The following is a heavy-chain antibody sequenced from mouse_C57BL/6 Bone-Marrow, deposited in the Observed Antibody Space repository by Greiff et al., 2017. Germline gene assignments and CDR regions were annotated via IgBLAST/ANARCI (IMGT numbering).Heavy chain of an antibody. J-gene: IGHJ2*01. CDR2: IYPRSGNN. D-gene: IGHD1-1*01. CDR1: GYTFTSYG. CDR3: ARLPYYYGSTYFDY. V-gene: IGHV1-81*01. Sequence: QVQLQQSGAELARPGASVKLSCKASGYTFTSYGISWVKQRTGQGLEWIGEIYPRSGNNYYNEKFKGKATLTADKSSSTSYMVLRILTSEDSAVYFCARLPYYYGSTYFDYWGQGTTLTVSS.